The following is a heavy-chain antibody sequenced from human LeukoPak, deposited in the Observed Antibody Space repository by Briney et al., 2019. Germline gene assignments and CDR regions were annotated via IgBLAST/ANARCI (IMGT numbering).Heavy chain of an antibody. CDR1: GFTFSSYV. V-gene: IGHV3-7*03. D-gene: IGHD6-6*01. CDR3: ASAGGDSRSPLPFYY. CDR2: IKQDGSEK. Sequence: GGSLRLSCAASGFTFSSYVMSWVRQAPGKGLEWVANIKQDGSEKYYVDSVKGRFTISRDNAENSLSLQMNSLRAEDTAVYYCASAGGDSRSPLPFYYWGQGTLVTVSS. J-gene: IGHJ4*02.